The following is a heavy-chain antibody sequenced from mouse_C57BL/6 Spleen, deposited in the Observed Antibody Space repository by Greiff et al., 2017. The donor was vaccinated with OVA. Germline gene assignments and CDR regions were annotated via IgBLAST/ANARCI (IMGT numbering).Heavy chain of an antibody. D-gene: IGHD2-4*01. CDR3: ARPIYYDYDGYWYFDV. CDR1: GFNIKNTY. Sequence: VHLKESVAELVRPGASVKLSCTASGFNIKNTYMHWVKQRPEQGLEWIGRIDPANGNTKYAPKFQGKATITADTSSNTAYLQLSSLTSEDTAIYYCARPIYYDYDGYWYFDVWGTGTTVTVSS. V-gene: IGHV14-3*01. J-gene: IGHJ1*03. CDR2: IDPANGNT.